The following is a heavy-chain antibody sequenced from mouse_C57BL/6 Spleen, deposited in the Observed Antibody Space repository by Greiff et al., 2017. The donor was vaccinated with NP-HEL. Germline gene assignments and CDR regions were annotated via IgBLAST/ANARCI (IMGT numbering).Heavy chain of an antibody. CDR3: TRRDYSNYFDY. CDR2: IDPETGGT. Sequence: VQLQQSGAELVRPGASVTLSCKASGYTFTDYEMHWVKQIPVHGLEWIGAIDPETGGTAYNQKFKGKAILTADKSSSTAYMELRSLTSEDSAVYYCTRRDYSNYFDYWGQGTTLTVSS. V-gene: IGHV1-15*01. CDR1: GYTFTDYE. D-gene: IGHD2-5*01. J-gene: IGHJ2*01.